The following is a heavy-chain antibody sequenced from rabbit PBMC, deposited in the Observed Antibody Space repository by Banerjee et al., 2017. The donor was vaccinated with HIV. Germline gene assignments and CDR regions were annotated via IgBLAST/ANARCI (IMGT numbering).Heavy chain of an antibody. CDR3: ASGSDWSISRLDL. Sequence: QEQLVESGGGLVTLGGSLKLSCKASGIDFSTYGISWVRQAPGKGLEWIGTIYSDNSYTYYAIWAKGRFTISKTSSTTVTLQITSLTAADTATYFCASGSDWSISRLDLRGPGTLVTVS. CDR1: GIDFSTYG. V-gene: IGHV1S45*01. CDR2: IYSDNSYT. D-gene: IGHD4-2*01. J-gene: IGHJ3*01.